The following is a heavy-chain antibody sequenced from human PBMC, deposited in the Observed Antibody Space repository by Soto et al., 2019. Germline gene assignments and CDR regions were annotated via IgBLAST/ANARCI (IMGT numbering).Heavy chain of an antibody. CDR2: ISYDGSNK. D-gene: IGHD4-4*01. V-gene: IGHV3-30*18. Sequence: SGGSLRLSCAASGFTFSSCGMHWVRQAPGKGLEWVAVISYDGSNKYYADSVKGRFTVSRDNSKNTLYLQMNSLRAEDTAVYYCAKDGGSWDDYSNYDYYYYGMDVWGQGTTVTVSS. CDR3: AKDGGSWDDYSNYDYYYYGMDV. J-gene: IGHJ6*02. CDR1: GFTFSSCG.